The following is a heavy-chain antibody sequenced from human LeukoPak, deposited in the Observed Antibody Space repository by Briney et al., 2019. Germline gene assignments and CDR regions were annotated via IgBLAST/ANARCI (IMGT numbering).Heavy chain of an antibody. Sequence: SETLSLTCTVSGGSISSSGYYWGWIRQPPGKGLEWIGSIYYSGSTYYNSSLTSRVTISVDTSKNQFSLKLSSVTAADTALYYCARGGYYGVFRYYFDYWGQGTLVTVSS. CDR1: GGSISSSGYY. CDR3: ARGGYYGVFRYYFDY. V-gene: IGHV4-39*07. CDR2: IYYSGST. D-gene: IGHD3-9*01. J-gene: IGHJ4*02.